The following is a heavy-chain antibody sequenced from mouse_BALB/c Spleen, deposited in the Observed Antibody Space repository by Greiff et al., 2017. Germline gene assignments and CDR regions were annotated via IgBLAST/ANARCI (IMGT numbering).Heavy chain of an antibody. CDR1: GFNIKDYY. J-gene: IGHJ3*01. D-gene: IGHD2-4*01. Sequence: VQLKESGAELVRPGALVKLSCKASGFNIKDYYMHWVKQRPEQGLEWIGWIDPENGNTIYDPKFQGKASITADTSSNTAYLQLSSLTSEDTAVYYCAKGITGDPLAYWGQGTLVTVSA. CDR3: AKGITGDPLAY. V-gene: IGHV14-1*02. CDR2: IDPENGNT.